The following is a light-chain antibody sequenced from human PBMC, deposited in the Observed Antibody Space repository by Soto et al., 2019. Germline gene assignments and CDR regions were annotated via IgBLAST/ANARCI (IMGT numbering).Light chain of an antibody. CDR3: QQSYSTPLT. Sequence: DIPMTQSPSSLSASLGDRATISCRASQSISSYLTWYQQKPGQAPKLLIYDASSVPSGIPSRFSGSGSGTDFTLTISSLQPEDFATYYCQQSYSTPLTFGGGTKVEIK. CDR1: QSISSY. V-gene: IGKV1-39*01. J-gene: IGKJ4*01. CDR2: DAS.